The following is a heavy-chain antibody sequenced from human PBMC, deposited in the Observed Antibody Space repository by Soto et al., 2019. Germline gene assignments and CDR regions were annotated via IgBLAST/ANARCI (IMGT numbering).Heavy chain of an antibody. V-gene: IGHV4-34*01. D-gene: IGHD5-18*01. CDR1: GGSFSGYY. J-gene: IGHJ4*02. CDR2: INHSGST. CDR3: ARGFGYSYGLIYFDY. Sequence: SETLSLTCAVYGGSFSGYYWSWIRQPPGKGLEWVGEINHSGSTNYNPSLKSRVTISVDTSKNQFSLKLSSVTAADTAVYYCARGFGYSYGLIYFDYWGQGTLVTVSS.